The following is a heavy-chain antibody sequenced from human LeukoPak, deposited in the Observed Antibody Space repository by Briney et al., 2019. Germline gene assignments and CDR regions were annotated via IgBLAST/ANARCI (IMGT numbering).Heavy chain of an antibody. Sequence: GGSLRLSCAASGFTFSNYEMNWVRQAQGKGLEWVSYISSSGSTVYYADSVKGRFTISRDNAKNSLYLQMNSLRAEDTAVYYCARKDSTKRTIYYSYYMDVWGKGTTVTVSS. V-gene: IGHV3-48*03. CDR1: GFTFSNYE. J-gene: IGHJ6*03. CDR2: ISSSGSTV. D-gene: IGHD1-1*01. CDR3: ARKDSTKRTIYYSYYMDV.